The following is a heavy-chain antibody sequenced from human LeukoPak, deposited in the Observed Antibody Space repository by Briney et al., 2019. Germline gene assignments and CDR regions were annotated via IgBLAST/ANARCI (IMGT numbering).Heavy chain of an antibody. CDR3: ARHDYSNYHGYFDL. CDR1: GGSISSYY. Sequence: PSETLSLTCTVSGGSISSYYWSWIRQPPGKELEWIGYIYYSGSTNYNPSLKSRVTISVDTSKNQFSLKLSSVTAADTAVYYCARHDYSNYHGYFDLWGRGTLVTVSS. CDR2: IYYSGST. V-gene: IGHV4-59*01. J-gene: IGHJ2*01. D-gene: IGHD4-11*01.